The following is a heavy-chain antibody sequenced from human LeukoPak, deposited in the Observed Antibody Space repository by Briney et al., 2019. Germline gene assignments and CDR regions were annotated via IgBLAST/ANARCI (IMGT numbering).Heavy chain of an antibody. CDR3: AKNSGGTCYSHLDY. J-gene: IGHJ4*02. CDR2: ISGSGGST. V-gene: IGHV3-23*01. D-gene: IGHD2-15*01. Sequence: PGGSLRLSCAASGFAFSSHWMNWVRQAPGKGLEWVSGISGSGGSTYYEDSVKGRFTISRDNSKNTLYLQMNSLRAEDTAVYYCAKNSGGTCYSHLDYWGQGTLVTVSS. CDR1: GFAFSSHW.